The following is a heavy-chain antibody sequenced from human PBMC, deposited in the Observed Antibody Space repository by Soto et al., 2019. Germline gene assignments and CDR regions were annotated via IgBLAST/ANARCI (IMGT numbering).Heavy chain of an antibody. CDR3: VNPNGTHGRYYGMDV. Sequence: GGSLRLSCSAAGLTFSSYAMHWIRQAPGKGLEYVSAISSNGGSTYYADSVKGRFTISRDNSKNTLYLQMSSLRAEDTAVYYCVNPNGTHGRYYGMDVWGQGTTVTVSS. CDR2: ISSNGGST. D-gene: IGHD1-1*01. J-gene: IGHJ6*02. V-gene: IGHV3-64D*08. CDR1: GLTFSSYA.